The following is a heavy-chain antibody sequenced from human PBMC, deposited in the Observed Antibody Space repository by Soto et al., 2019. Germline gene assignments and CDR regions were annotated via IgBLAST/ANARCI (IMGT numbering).Heavy chain of an antibody. CDR1: GGSISSSSYY. V-gene: IGHV4-39*01. CDR2: IYYSGST. J-gene: IGHJ4*02. D-gene: IGHD2-2*01. Sequence: SETLSLTCTVSGGSISSSSYYWGWIRQPPGKGLEWIGSIYYSGSTYYNPSLKSRVTISVDTSKNQFSLKLSSVTAADTAVYYCARGNIVVVPAASGGPNYFDYWGQGTLVTVSS. CDR3: ARGNIVVVPAASGGPNYFDY.